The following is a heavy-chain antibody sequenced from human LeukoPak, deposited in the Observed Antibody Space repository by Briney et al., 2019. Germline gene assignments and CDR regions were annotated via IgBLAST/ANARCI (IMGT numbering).Heavy chain of an antibody. CDR2: ITSTSTYI. V-gene: IGHV3-21*01. D-gene: IGHD5-12*01. Sequence: GGSLRLSCAASGFTFSSYSFTWVRQAPGKGLEWVASITSTSTYIYYADPVQGRFAVSRDNAKNSLYLQMNSLRAEDTAVFYCVRRGPNNSGLDYWGQGTLVTVSS. CDR3: VRRGPNNSGLDY. CDR1: GFTFSSYS. J-gene: IGHJ4*02.